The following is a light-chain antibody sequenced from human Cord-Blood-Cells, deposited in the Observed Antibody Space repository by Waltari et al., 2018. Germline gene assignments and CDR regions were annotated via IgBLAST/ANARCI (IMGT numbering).Light chain of an antibody. CDR1: HDISNY. CDR2: DAS. J-gene: IGKJ4*01. Sequence: DIQMTQSPSSLSASVGDRVTITCQASHDISNYLNWYQQKPGKAPKLLIYDASNLETGVPSRFSGSGSGTDFTFTISSLQPEDIATYYCQQYVISLLTFGGGTKVEIK. CDR3: QQYVISLLT. V-gene: IGKV1-33*01.